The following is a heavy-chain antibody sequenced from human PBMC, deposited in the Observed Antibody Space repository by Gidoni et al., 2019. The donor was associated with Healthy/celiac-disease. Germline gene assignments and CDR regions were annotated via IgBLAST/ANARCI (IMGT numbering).Heavy chain of an antibody. CDR1: GYTLTELS. D-gene: IGHD1-1*01. V-gene: IGHV1-24*01. CDR2: FDPADGET. Sequence: QVQRVQSGAEVKKPGASGKGSCEGSGYTLTELSMHWVRQAPGKGLAWMGGFDPADGETIYAQTFQGRVTMTEDTSTDTAYMELSSLRSEDTAVYYCATVRTGTLIYFDYWGQGTLVTVSS. J-gene: IGHJ4*02. CDR3: ATVRTGTLIYFDY.